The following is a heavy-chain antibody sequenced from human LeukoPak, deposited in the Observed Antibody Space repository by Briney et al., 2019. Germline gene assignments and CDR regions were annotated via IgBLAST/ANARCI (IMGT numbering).Heavy chain of an antibody. CDR3: ARDGDYGGFDY. V-gene: IGHV4-61*02. CDR1: GGSISSGSYY. D-gene: IGHD4-17*01. Sequence: SQTLSPTCTVSGGSISSGSYYWSWIRQPAGKGLEWIGRIYTSGSTNYNPSLKSRVTISVDTSKNQFSLKLSSVTAADTAVYYCARDGDYGGFDYWGQGTLVTVSS. J-gene: IGHJ4*02. CDR2: IYTSGST.